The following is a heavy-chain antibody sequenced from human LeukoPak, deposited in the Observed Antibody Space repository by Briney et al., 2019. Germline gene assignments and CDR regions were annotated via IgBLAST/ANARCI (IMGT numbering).Heavy chain of an antibody. V-gene: IGHV1-69*04. Sequence: SVKVSCKASGGTFSTYTMIWVRQAPGQALEWMGRIITTLSIANYAQKFQGRVTITADKSTSTAYMELSSLRSEDTAMYFCAREYPRAFDIWGQGTMVTVSS. D-gene: IGHD2-2*02. J-gene: IGHJ3*02. CDR1: GGTFSTYT. CDR2: IITTLSIA. CDR3: AREYPRAFDI.